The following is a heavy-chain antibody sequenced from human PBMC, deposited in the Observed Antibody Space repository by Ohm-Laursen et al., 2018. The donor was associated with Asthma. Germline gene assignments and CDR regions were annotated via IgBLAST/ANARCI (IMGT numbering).Heavy chain of an antibody. CDR1: SGSLRGYS. V-gene: IGHV4-34*01. J-gene: IGHJ6*02. CDR2: GT. D-gene: IGHD3-3*01. Sequence: SDTLSLTCPVDSGSLRGYSWTWIRQAPGKGLEWIGEGTHCNPSLKNRVTISLDTSKNQVSLTLTSVTAADTAVYYCARGRTTTFGYVPSPPYVNMDVWGQGTAVTVSS. CDR3: ARGRTTTFGYVPSPPYVNMDV.